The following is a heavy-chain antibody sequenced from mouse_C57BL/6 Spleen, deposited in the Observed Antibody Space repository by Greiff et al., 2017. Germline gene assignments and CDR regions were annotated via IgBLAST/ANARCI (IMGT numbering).Heavy chain of an antibody. CDR2: INPNNGGT. V-gene: IGHV1-26*01. Sequence: VQLQQSGPELVKPGASVKISCKASGYTFTDYYMNWVKQSPGTSLEWIGDINPNNGGTSYNQKFKGKATLPVDKSSRTAYMELRSLTSEDSAVYYCAREGDYDVLYYAMDYWGQGTSVTVSS. J-gene: IGHJ4*01. CDR1: GYTFTDYY. CDR3: AREGDYDVLYYAMDY. D-gene: IGHD2-4*01.